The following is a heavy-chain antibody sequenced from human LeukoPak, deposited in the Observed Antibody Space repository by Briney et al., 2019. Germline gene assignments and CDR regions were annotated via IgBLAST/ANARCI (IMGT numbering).Heavy chain of an antibody. V-gene: IGHV3-53*04. J-gene: IGHJ4*02. D-gene: IGHD4-17*01. CDR2: ISSGGTT. Sequence: GGSLRLSCAASGFTVSSNFMTWVRRAPGKGLEWVSVISSGGTTYYADSVKGRFTISRHSSKNTVYLQVNSLRAEDTAVYYCARDRSYGDFAWGYWGQGTLVTVSS. CDR3: ARDRSYGDFAWGY. CDR1: GFTVSSNF.